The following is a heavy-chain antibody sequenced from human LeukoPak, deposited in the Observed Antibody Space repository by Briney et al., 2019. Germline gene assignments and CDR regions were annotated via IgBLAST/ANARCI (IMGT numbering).Heavy chain of an antibody. D-gene: IGHD5-12*01. V-gene: IGHV3-74*01. CDR2: INSDGSST. J-gene: IGHJ4*02. Sequence: GGSLRLSCAASGFTFSSYWMRWVRQAPGKGLVWVSRINSDGSSTSYADSVKGRFTISRDNAKNSLYLQMNSLRAEDTAIYYCARLPYSGYGGGRVYWGQGTLVTVSS. CDR1: GFTFSSYW. CDR3: ARLPYSGYGGGRVY.